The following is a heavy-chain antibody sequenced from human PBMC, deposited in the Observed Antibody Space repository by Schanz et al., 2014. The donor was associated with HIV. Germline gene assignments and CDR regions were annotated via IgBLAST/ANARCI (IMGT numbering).Heavy chain of an antibody. Sequence: QVHLVQSGAEVKKPGSSVKVSCEASGGTFSSHAISWVRQAPGQGLEWMGGFIPFFGAANYAEKYEDRVTITADESSSTAYLELRSLRPEDTAMFFCARSFGVGDLGFGVWGQGTTVIVSS. D-gene: IGHD3-3*01. CDR2: FIPFFGAA. CDR3: ARSFGVGDLGFGV. J-gene: IGHJ6*02. CDR1: GGTFSSHA. V-gene: IGHV1-69*01.